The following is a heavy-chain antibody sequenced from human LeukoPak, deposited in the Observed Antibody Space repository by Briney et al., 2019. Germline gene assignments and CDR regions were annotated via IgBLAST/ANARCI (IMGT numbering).Heavy chain of an antibody. CDR2: IYYSGST. J-gene: IGHJ3*02. D-gene: IGHD5-18*01. CDR3: ARDVDTAMVLGAFDI. Sequence: SETLSLTCTVSGGSISSYYWGWIRQPPGKGLEWIGYIYYSGSTNYNPSLKSRVTISVDTSKNQFSLKLSSVTAADTAVYYCARDVDTAMVLGAFDIWGQGTIVTVSS. CDR1: GGSISSYY. V-gene: IGHV4-59*01.